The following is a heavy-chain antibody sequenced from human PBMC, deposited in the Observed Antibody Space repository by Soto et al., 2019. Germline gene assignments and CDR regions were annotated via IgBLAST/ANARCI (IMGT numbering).Heavy chain of an antibody. V-gene: IGHV3-30*18. J-gene: IGHJ4*02. CDR2: ISYDGSDQ. CDR1: GFTFSRYG. Sequence: QVQLVESGGGVVQPGRSLRLSCAASGFTFSRYGMYWVRQAPGKGLEWVARISYDGSDQFYGDSVKGRFTISRDNSKNTLDLQMNSLRSEDTAVYYCAKDSGADYWGQGTVVTVSA. D-gene: IGHD1-26*01. CDR3: AKDSGADY.